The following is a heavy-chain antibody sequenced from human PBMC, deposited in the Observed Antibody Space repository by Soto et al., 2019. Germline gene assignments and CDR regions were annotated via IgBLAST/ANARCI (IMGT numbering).Heavy chain of an antibody. D-gene: IGHD3-10*01. CDR2: IYYSGST. CDR1: GGSISSYY. V-gene: IGHV4-59*01. Sequence: SETLSLTCTVSGGSISSYYWSWIQQPPGKGLEWIGYIYYSGSTNYNPSLKSRVTISVDTSKNQFSLKLSSVTAADTAVYYCARLRGADWFDPWGQGTLVTVSS. J-gene: IGHJ5*02. CDR3: ARLRGADWFDP.